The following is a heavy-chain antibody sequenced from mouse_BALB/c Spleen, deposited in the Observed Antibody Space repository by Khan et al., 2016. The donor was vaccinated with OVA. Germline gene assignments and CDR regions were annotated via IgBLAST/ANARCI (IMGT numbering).Heavy chain of an antibody. V-gene: IGHV14-1*02. J-gene: IGHJ3*01. Sequence: VHVKQSGAELVRPGALVKLSCKASGFNIKNYYMHWVKQRPEQGLEWIGWIDPENGKTIYDPKFQGKASIMADTSSNTAYLQLSSLTSEDTAVYYCARDGYSPWFAYWGQGTLVTVSA. CDR3: ARDGYSPWFAY. CDR2: IDPENGKT. D-gene: IGHD2-3*01. CDR1: GFNIKNYY.